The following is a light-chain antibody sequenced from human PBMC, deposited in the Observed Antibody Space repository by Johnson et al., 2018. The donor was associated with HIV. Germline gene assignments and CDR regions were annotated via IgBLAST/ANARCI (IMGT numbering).Light chain of an antibody. CDR2: DNN. Sequence: QSVLTQPPSLSAAPGQKVTISCSGSSYNIGNNYVSWYQQLPGTAPKLLIYDNNKRPSGTPDRFSGSKSGTSATLGITGLQTGDEADYYCGTWDSSLSASYGFGTGTKVTVL. CDR3: GTWDSSLSASYG. J-gene: IGLJ1*01. CDR1: SYNIGNNY. V-gene: IGLV1-51*01.